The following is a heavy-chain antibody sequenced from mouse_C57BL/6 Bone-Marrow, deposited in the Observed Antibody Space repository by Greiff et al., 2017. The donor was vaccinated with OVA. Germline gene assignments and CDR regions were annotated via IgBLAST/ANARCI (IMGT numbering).Heavy chain of an antibody. V-gene: IGHV14-4*01. CDR2: IDPENGDT. CDR3: TTYRY. Sequence: VQLQQSGAELVRPGASVKLSRTASGFNIKDDYMHWVKERPEQGLEWIGWIDPENGDTEYASKFQGKATITADTSSKTVYLHLSSLTSEDTAVYYCTTYRYGGQGTTLTVSS. CDR1: GFNIKDDY. J-gene: IGHJ2*01.